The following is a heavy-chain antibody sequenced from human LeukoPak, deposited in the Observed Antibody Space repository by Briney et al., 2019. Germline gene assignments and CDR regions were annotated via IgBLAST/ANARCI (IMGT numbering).Heavy chain of an antibody. D-gene: IGHD1-26*01. CDR1: GASIDTYY. V-gene: IGHV4-4*07. CDR2: MYTRGRA. CDR3: ANGGNSGSYFEA. Sequence: SETLSLTCTVSGASIDTYYWSWVRQPAGKGLEWIGRMYTRGRAHYSPSLESRLTMSVDTSKNQFSLKLTSVTAADTAVYYCANGGNSGSYFEAWGQGTLVTVSS. J-gene: IGHJ4*02.